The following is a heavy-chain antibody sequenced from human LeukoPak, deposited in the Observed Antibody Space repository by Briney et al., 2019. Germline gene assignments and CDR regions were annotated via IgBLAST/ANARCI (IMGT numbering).Heavy chain of an antibody. CDR3: ARDLLYYGSGRFPPNDY. D-gene: IGHD3-10*01. Sequence: GGSLRLSCAASGFTFSDYYMSWIRQAPGKGLEWVSYISSSGSTTYYADSVKGRFTISRDNAKNSLYLQMNSLRAEDTAVYYCARDLLYYGSGRFPPNDYWGQGTLVTVSS. J-gene: IGHJ4*02. CDR2: ISSSGSTT. CDR1: GFTFSDYY. V-gene: IGHV3-11*04.